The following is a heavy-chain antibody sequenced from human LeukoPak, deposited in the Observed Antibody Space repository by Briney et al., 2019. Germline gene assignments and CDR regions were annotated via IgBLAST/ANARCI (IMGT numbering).Heavy chain of an antibody. D-gene: IGHD6-13*01. J-gene: IGHJ4*02. V-gene: IGHV3-23*01. CDR2: ISGSGGST. Sequence: GGSLRLSCAASGFTFSSYAMSWVRQAPGKGLEWVSAISGSGGSTYYADSVKGRFTISRDNSKNTLYLQMNSLRAEDTAVYYCAKVGSIAAAGTSPPFDHWGQGTLVTVSS. CDR1: GFTFSSYA. CDR3: AKVGSIAAAGTSPPFDH.